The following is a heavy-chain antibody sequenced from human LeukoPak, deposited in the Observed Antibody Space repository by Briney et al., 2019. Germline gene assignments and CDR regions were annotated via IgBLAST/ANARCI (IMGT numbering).Heavy chain of an antibody. D-gene: IGHD3-10*01. J-gene: IGHJ6*02. CDR1: GFTFSSYW. Sequence: GGSLRLSCAASGFTFSSYWMSWVRQAPGKGLEWVANIKQDGSEKYYVDSVKGRFTISRDNAKNSLYLQMNSLRAEDTAVYYCARDGTYYYGSGSYEKPWYSYGMDVWGQGTTVAVSS. V-gene: IGHV3-7*01. CDR3: ARDGTYYYGSGSYEKPWYSYGMDV. CDR2: IKQDGSEK.